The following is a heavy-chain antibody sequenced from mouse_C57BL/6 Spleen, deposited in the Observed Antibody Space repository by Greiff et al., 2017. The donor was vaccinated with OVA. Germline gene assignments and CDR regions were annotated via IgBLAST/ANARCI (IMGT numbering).Heavy chain of an antibody. CDR2: IRLKSDNYAT. D-gene: IGHD2-2*01. J-gene: IGHJ1*03. CDR3: TGGLPRGFDV. Sequence: EVKLVESGGGLVQPGGSMKLSCVASGFTFSNYWMNWVRQSPEKGLEWVAQIRLKSDNYATHYAESVKGRFTISRDDSKSSVYLQMNNLRAEDTGIYYCTGGLPRGFDVWGTGTTVTVSS. CDR1: GFTFSNYW. V-gene: IGHV6-3*01.